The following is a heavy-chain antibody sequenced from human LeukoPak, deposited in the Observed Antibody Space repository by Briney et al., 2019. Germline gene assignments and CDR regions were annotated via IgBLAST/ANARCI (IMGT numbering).Heavy chain of an antibody. CDR3: ARGDSGWTYFDY. D-gene: IGHD6-19*01. CDR2: IYYSGST. V-gene: IGHV4-59*01. CDR1: GGSISSYY. Sequence: SETLSLTCTVSGGSISSYYWSWIRQPPGKGLEWIGYIYYSGSTNYNPSLKSRVTTSVDTSKNQFSLKLSSVTAADTAVYYCARGDSGWTYFDYWGQGTLVTVSS. J-gene: IGHJ4*02.